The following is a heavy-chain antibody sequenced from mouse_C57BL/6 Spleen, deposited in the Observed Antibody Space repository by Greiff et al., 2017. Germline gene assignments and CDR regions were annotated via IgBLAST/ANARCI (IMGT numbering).Heavy chain of an antibody. Sequence: QVHVKQPGTELVKPGASVKLSCKASGYTFTSYWMHWVKQRPGQGLEWIGNINPSNGGTNYNEKFKSKATLTVDKSSSTAYMQLSSLTSEDSAVYYCARKTIYTGFDYWGQGTTLTVSS. D-gene: IGHD1-3*01. CDR1: GYTFTSYW. CDR3: ARKTIYTGFDY. V-gene: IGHV1-53*01. J-gene: IGHJ2*01. CDR2: INPSNGGT.